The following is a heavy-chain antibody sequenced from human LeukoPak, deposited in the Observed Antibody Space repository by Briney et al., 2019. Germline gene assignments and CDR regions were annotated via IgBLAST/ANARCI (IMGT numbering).Heavy chain of an antibody. CDR3: ARGGDLTSCLDY. D-gene: IGHD2-2*01. V-gene: IGHV4-31*03. CDR1: GGSISSGGYY. CDR2: IYYSGST. J-gene: IGHJ4*02. Sequence: SETLSLTCTVSGGSISSGGYYWSWIRQHPGKGLEWIGYIYYSGSTYYNPSLKSRVTISVDTSKNQFSLKLGSVTAADTAVYYCARGGDLTSCLDYWGQGTLVTVSS.